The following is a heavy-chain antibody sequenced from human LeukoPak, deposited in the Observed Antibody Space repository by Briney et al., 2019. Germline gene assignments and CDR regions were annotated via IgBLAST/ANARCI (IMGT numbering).Heavy chain of an antibody. CDR1: GGSISSYY. D-gene: IGHD4-23*01. Sequence: SQTLSLTCTVSGGSISSYYWSWIRQPPGKGLEWIGYIYYSGSTNYNPSLKSRVTISVVTSKNQFSLKLSSVTAADTAVYYCARGAVVTPYSYYYYYGMDVWGQGTTVTVSS. J-gene: IGHJ6*02. V-gene: IGHV4-59*01. CDR2: IYYSGST. CDR3: ARGAVVTPYSYYYYYGMDV.